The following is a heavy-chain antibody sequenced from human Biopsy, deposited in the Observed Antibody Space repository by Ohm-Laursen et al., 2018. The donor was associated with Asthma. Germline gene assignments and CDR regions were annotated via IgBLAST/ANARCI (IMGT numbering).Heavy chain of an antibody. CDR3: VKDTDEIRGYYTFEV. J-gene: IGHJ3*01. V-gene: IGHV3-53*01. CDR1: GFTVSSNG. CDR2: IYSGGGT. Sequence: SLRLSCSASGFTVSSNGMSWVRQPPGKGLEWVSVIYSGGGTFYADSVKGRVTISRDISKNTVDLQMRSLRAEDTAIYYCVKDTDEIRGYYTFEVWGQGTMVTVSS. D-gene: IGHD3-22*01.